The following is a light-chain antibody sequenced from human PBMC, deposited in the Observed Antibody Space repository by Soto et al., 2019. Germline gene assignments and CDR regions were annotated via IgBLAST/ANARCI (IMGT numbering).Light chain of an antibody. CDR2: EVN. Sequence: QSALTQPPSASGSPGQSVTISCTGTSSDIGGYNSVSWYQQHPGKAPRLMIYEVNKRPSGVPDRFSGSKSGYTASLTISGLQAEDEGDYFCSSYTTSGTPVFGGGTKLTVL. CDR3: SSYTTSGTPV. CDR1: SSDIGGYNS. V-gene: IGLV2-8*01. J-gene: IGLJ3*02.